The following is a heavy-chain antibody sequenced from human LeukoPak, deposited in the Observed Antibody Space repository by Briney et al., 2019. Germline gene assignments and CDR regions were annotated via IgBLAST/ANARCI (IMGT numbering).Heavy chain of an antibody. Sequence: SQTLSLTCTVSGGSISSGDYYWSWIRQPPGKGLEWIGYIYYSGSTYYNPSLKSRVTISVDTSKNQFSLKLSSVTAADTAVYYWARVGTVTNFDYWGQGTLVTVSS. V-gene: IGHV4-30-4*01. D-gene: IGHD4-4*01. CDR1: GGSISSGDYY. CDR2: IYYSGST. CDR3: ARVGTVTNFDY. J-gene: IGHJ4*02.